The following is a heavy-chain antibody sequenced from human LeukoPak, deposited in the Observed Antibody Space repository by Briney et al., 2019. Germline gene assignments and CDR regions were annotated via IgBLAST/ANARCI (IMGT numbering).Heavy chain of an antibody. Sequence: ASVKVSCKASGYTFTGYYMHWVRQAPGQGLEWMGWMNPNSGNTGYAQKFQGRVTITRNTSISTAYMELSSLRSEDTAVYYCARGKWGRKSPSYYYYMDVWGKGTTVTVSS. J-gene: IGHJ6*03. CDR1: GYTFTGYY. D-gene: IGHD7-27*01. CDR3: ARGKWGRKSPSYYYYMDV. V-gene: IGHV1-8*03. CDR2: MNPNSGNT.